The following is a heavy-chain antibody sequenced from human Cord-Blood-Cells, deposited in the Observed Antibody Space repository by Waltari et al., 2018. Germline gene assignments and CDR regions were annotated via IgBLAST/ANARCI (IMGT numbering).Heavy chain of an antibody. J-gene: IGHJ3*02. V-gene: IGHV1-69*01. CDR1: GGTFSSYA. CDR3: ARDYDCSSTSCDAFDI. Sequence: QVQLVQSGAEVKKPGSSVKVSCKASGGTFSSYAISWVRQAPGQGLEWMGGILPILGTANCAPKFQGRVTITADESTSTAYMELSSLRSEDTAVYYCARDYDCSSTSCDAFDIWGQGTMVTVSS. D-gene: IGHD2-2*01. CDR2: ILPILGTA.